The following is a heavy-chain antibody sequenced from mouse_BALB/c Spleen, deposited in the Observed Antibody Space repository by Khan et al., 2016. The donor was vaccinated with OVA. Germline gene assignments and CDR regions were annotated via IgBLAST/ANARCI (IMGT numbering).Heavy chain of an antibody. D-gene: IGHD1-2*01. CDR3: GINYYGLSWFTY. Sequence: QVQLKESGPGLVAPSQSLSITCTVSGLSLINYGVSWIRQPPGKGLEWLGVIWGDGTTNYHSTLKPRLSINKDNSKSQVFLQLTSLQTDDTATYFCGINYYGLSWFTYWGQGTLVTVSA. CDR2: IWGDGTT. CDR1: GLSLINYG. V-gene: IGHV2-3*01. J-gene: IGHJ3*01.